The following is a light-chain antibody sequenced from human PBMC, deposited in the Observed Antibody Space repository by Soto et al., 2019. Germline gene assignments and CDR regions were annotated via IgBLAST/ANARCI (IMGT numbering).Light chain of an antibody. CDR3: KQNNDSFPT. Sequence: DIQMTQSPSTLSASVGDRVTISCRASQNINTWLAWYKQQPGKAPQLLIYKASSLESGVPSRFSGSGSGTDLTLTLSSLRTLYFVTFYCKQNNDSFPTFGPGTIVKIQ. CDR1: QNINTW. CDR2: KAS. J-gene: IGKJ1*01. V-gene: IGKV1-5*03.